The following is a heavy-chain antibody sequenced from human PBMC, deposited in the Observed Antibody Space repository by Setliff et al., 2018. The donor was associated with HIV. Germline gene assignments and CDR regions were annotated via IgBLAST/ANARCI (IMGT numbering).Heavy chain of an antibody. D-gene: IGHD3-9*01. Sequence: ASVKVSCKASGYTFTSYGISWVRQAPGQGLEWMGWISAYNGNTNYARKLQGRVTMTTDTSTSTAYMELRSLRSDDTAVYYCARAPMTYYDILTGFSNWGQGTLVTVSS. V-gene: IGHV1-18*01. CDR1: GYTFTSYG. CDR3: ARAPMTYYDILTGFSN. J-gene: IGHJ4*02. CDR2: ISAYNGNT.